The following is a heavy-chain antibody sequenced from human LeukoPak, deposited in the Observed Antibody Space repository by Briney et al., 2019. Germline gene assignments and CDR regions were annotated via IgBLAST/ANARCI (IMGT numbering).Heavy chain of an antibody. V-gene: IGHV4-59*12. CDR2: IYYSGST. CDR3: ATGGSYYGSGSYYNFDY. CDR1: GGSISSYY. J-gene: IGHJ4*02. Sequence: KPSETLSLTCTVSGGSISSYYWSWIRQPPGKGLEWIGYIYYSGSTNYNPSLKSRVTISVDTSKNQFSLKLSSVTAADTAVYYCATGGSYYGSGSYYNFDYWGQGTLVTVSS. D-gene: IGHD3-10*01.